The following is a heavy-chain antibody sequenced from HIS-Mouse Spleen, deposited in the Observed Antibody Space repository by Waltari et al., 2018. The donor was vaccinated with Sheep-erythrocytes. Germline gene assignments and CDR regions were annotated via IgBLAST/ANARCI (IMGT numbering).Heavy chain of an antibody. V-gene: IGHV1-2*02. CDR2: IHPNSGGT. D-gene: IGHD2-15*01. Sequence: QVQLVQSGAEVKKPGASVKVSCKAAGYTFTGYYMHWVRQAPGQGLEWSGWIHPNSGGTNYAQKVQGRVTMTRDTSISTAYMELSRLRSDDTAVYYCARSGYCSGGSCYDFDYWGQGTLVTVSS. CDR1: GYTFTGYY. J-gene: IGHJ4*02. CDR3: ARSGYCSGGSCYDFDY.